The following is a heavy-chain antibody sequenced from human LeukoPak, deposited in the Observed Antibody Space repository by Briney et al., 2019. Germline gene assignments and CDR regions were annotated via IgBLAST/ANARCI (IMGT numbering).Heavy chain of an antibody. CDR1: GGSISSYY. D-gene: IGHD5-18*01. CDR3: ARAIAGYSYGTGAFDI. J-gene: IGHJ3*02. CDR2: IYYSGST. Sequence: SETLSLTCTVSGGSISSYYWSWIRQPPGKGLEWIGYIYYSGSTNYNPSLKSRVTISVDTSKNQFSLKLSSVTAADTAVYYCARAIAGYSYGTGAFDIWGQGTMVIVSS. V-gene: IGHV4-59*01.